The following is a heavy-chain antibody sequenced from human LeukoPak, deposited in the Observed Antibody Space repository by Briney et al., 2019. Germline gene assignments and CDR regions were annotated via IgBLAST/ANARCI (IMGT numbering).Heavy chain of an antibody. J-gene: IGHJ2*01. CDR2: INPNSGGT. CDR3: ARDIVTGTTPGWYFDL. CDR1: GYTFTDYY. D-gene: IGHD1-7*01. Sequence: WASVTVSCKASGYTFTDYYMHWVRQAPGQGLEWMGWINPNSGGTNYAQKFQGRVTMTRDTSISTAYMELSRLRSDDTAVYYCARDIVTGTTPGWYFDLWGRGTLVTVSS. V-gene: IGHV1-2*02.